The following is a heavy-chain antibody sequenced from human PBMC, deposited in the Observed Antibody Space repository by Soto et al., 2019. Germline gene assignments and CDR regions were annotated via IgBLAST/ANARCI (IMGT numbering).Heavy chain of an antibody. Sequence: GASVKVSCKASGYTFTGYCRSWGRHAPGQGLEWMGWISAYNGNTNYAQKLQGRVTMTTDTSTSTADMELSSLRSEDTAVYYCARVVEYSSGPDYWGQGTLVTVSS. D-gene: IGHD6-19*01. V-gene: IGHV1-18*01. CDR2: ISAYNGNT. CDR1: GYTFTGYC. J-gene: IGHJ4*02. CDR3: ARVVEYSSGPDY.